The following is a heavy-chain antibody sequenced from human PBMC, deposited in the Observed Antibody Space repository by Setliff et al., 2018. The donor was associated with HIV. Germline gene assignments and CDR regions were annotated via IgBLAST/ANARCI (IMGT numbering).Heavy chain of an antibody. CDR3: ARRRPPPSGAYSRYYIDV. D-gene: IGHD1-26*01. V-gene: IGHV4-59*08. CDR2: VYYTGST. J-gene: IGHJ6*03. Sequence: SETLSLTCSISGGFISSYYWTWIRQAPGKGLEWIGHVYYTGSTNYNPSVKSRVTISVDTSKNQFSLKLSSVTAADTAVYYCARRRPPPSGAYSRYYIDVWGKGTTVTVSS. CDR1: GGFISSYY.